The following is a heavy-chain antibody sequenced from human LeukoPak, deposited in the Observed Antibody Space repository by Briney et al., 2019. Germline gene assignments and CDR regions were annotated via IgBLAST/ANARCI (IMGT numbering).Heavy chain of an antibody. J-gene: IGHJ4*02. Sequence: ASVKVSCKASGYTFTNYAMNWVRQAPGQGLEWMGWIHPSTGNPTYAQGFTGRFVFSSDTSVSTTYLQISSLKAEDTAVYLCARAFQSLGGLSLPDYWGQGTLVTVSS. CDR3: ARAFQSLGGLSLPDY. V-gene: IGHV7-4-1*02. CDR2: IHPSTGNP. D-gene: IGHD3-16*02. CDR1: GYTFTNYA.